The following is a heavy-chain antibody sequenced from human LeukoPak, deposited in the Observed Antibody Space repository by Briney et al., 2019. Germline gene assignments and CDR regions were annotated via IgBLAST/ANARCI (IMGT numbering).Heavy chain of an antibody. Sequence: SVKVSCKASGGTFSSYAISWVRQAPGQGLEWMGRIIPILGIANYAQKLQGRVTITADKSTSTAYMELSSLRSEDTAVYYCARPLLPLGEGFFDYWAQEPRATVSS. CDR3: ARPLLPLGEGFFDY. D-gene: IGHD3-16*01. CDR2: IIPILGIA. J-gene: IGHJ4*02. CDR1: GGTFSSYA. V-gene: IGHV1-69*04.